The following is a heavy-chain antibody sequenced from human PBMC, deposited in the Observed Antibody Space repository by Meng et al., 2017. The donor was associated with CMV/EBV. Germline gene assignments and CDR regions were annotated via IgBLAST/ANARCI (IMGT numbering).Heavy chain of an antibody. CDR3: AMSITIFGVVTHYYYYYGMDV. Sequence: SVTVSCKASGGTFSSYAISWVRQAPGQGLEWMGGIIPILGIANYAQKFQGRVTITADKSTSTAYMELSSLRSEDTAVYYCAMSITIFGVVTHYYYYYGMDVWGQGTTVTVSS. J-gene: IGHJ6*02. V-gene: IGHV1-69*10. CDR1: GGTFSSYA. D-gene: IGHD3-3*01. CDR2: IIPILGIA.